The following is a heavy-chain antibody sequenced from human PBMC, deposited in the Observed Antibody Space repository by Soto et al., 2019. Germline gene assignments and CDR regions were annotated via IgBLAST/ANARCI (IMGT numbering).Heavy chain of an antibody. J-gene: IGHJ1*01. CDR1: GFTFSNHA. CDR3: VKDDGGYPSTAPH. CDR2: ISDSGST. V-gene: IGHV3-23*01. Sequence: EVQLLESGGALVQPGGSLRLSCAASGFTFSNHAMNWVRQAPGKGLEWVSTISDSGSTYYADSVKGRFTISKDISKNSLSLQLDNLGVEDTAVYFCVKDDGGYPSTAPHWGQGTLVTVSS. D-gene: IGHD3-22*01.